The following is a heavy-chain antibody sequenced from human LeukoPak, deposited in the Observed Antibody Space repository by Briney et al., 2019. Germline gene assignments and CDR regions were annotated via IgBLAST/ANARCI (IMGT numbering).Heavy chain of an antibody. Sequence: SETLSLTRTVSGGSISSGDYYWSWIRQPPGKGLEWIGYIYYSGSTYYNPSLKSRVTISVVTSKNQFSLKLSSVTAADTAVYYCARAPVGYDFWSGYPPYYYYGMDVWGQGTTVTVSS. V-gene: IGHV4-30-4*01. CDR3: ARAPVGYDFWSGYPPYYYYGMDV. CDR1: GGSISSGDYY. CDR2: IYYSGST. J-gene: IGHJ6*02. D-gene: IGHD3-3*01.